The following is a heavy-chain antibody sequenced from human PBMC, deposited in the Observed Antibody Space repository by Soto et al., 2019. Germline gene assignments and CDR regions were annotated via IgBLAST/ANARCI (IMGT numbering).Heavy chain of an antibody. Sequence: SETLSLTCSVSGGSISGSYWSWIRQSPGKGLEWLGYVYYTGSTNYSPSLRSRVSISVDTSKNEFSLRLSSVTAADTAVYFCARSVAVPGAHIDYWGQGTQVTVSS. CDR3: ARSVAVPGAHIDY. CDR2: VYYTGST. J-gene: IGHJ4*02. V-gene: IGHV4-59*01. CDR1: GGSISGSY. D-gene: IGHD6-19*01.